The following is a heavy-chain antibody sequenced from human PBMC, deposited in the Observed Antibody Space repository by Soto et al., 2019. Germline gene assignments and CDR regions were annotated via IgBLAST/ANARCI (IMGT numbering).Heavy chain of an antibody. J-gene: IGHJ4*02. V-gene: IGHV4-30-2*01. CDR2: IYHSGST. CDR3: ASIMGAIHFDY. D-gene: IGHD1-26*01. Sequence: SETLSLTCAVSGGSISSGGYSWSWIRQPPGKGLEWIGYIYHSGSTYYNPSLKSRVTISVDTSKNQFSLKLSSVTAADTAVYYCASIMGAIHFDYWGQGTLVTVSS. CDR1: GGSISSGGYS.